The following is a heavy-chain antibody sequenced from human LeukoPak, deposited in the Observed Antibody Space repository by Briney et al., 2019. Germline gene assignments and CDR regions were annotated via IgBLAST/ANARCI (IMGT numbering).Heavy chain of an antibody. Sequence: GASVKVSCKASGYTFTGYYMHWVRQAPGQGLEWMGWINPNSGGTNYAQKFQGRVTMTRDTSISTAYMELSRLRSDDAAVYYCARDGVQLFLFPRLRGGVEGWFDPWGQGTLVTVSS. J-gene: IGHJ5*02. D-gene: IGHD5-18*01. CDR2: INPNSGGT. V-gene: IGHV1-2*02. CDR3: ARDGVQLFLFPRLRGGVEGWFDP. CDR1: GYTFTGYY.